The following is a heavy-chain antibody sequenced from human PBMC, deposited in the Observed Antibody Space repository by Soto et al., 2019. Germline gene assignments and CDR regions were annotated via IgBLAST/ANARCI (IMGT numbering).Heavy chain of an antibody. Sequence: QVQLVQSGAEVKKPGSSVTVSCKASGGTFSSYTISWVRQAPGQGLEWMGGIIPIVGTANYAQKFQGRVTITADESTSTANMELSSLRSEETAVYYCARGNHRWLQLWYFDLLGRGTLVTVSS. CDR3: ARGNHRWLQLWYFDL. CDR2: IIPIVGTA. J-gene: IGHJ2*01. CDR1: GGTFSSYT. D-gene: IGHD5-12*01. V-gene: IGHV1-69*12.